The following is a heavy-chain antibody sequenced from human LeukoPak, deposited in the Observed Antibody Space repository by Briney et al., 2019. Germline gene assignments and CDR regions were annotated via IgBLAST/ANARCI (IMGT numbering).Heavy chain of an antibody. CDR1: GFTFSSYW. V-gene: IGHV3-7*01. Sequence: PGGSLRLSCAASGFTFSSYWMSWVRQAPGKGLEWVANIKQDGSEKYYVDSVKGRFTISRDNAKNSLYLQMNSLRAEDTAVYYCARYRAVAGRSPAYYYYYMDVWGKGTTVTVSS. CDR3: ARYRAVAGRSPAYYYYYMDV. J-gene: IGHJ6*03. CDR2: IKQDGSEK. D-gene: IGHD6-19*01.